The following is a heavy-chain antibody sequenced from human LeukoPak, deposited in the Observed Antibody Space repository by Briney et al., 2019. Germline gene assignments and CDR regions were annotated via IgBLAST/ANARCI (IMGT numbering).Heavy chain of an antibody. CDR2: IYYSGST. CDR3: ARDVRMAAAGDYFDY. CDR1: GGSISSYY. V-gene: IGHV4-59*01. Sequence: SETLSLTCTVSGGSISSYYWSWIRQPPGKGLEWIGYIYYSGSTNYNPSLKSRVTISVDTSKNQFSLKLSSVTAADTAVYYCARDVRMAAAGDYFDYWGQGTLVTVSS. J-gene: IGHJ4*02. D-gene: IGHD6-13*01.